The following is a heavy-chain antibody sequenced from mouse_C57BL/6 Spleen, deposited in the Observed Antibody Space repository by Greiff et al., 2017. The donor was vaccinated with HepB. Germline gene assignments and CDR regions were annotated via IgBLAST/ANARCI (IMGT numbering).Heavy chain of an antibody. J-gene: IGHJ4*01. CDR1: GYTFTSYG. D-gene: IGHD2-5*01. CDR3: ARWNYSNYFYAMDY. Sequence: QVHVKQSGAELARPGASVKLSCKASGYTFTSYGISWVKQRTGQGLEWIGEIYPRSGNTYYNEKFKGKATLTADKSSSTAYMELRSLTSEDSAVYFCARWNYSNYFYAMDYWGQGTSVTVSS. CDR2: IYPRSGNT. V-gene: IGHV1-81*01.